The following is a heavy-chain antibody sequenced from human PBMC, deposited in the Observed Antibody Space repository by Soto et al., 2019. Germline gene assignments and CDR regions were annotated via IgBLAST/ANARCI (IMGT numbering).Heavy chain of an antibody. J-gene: IGHJ4*02. Sequence: QVQLQQWGAGLLKPSETLSLTCAVYGGSFSGYYWSWIRQPPGKGLEWIGEINHSGSTTYNPSLKSRVTISIDTSKNQFSLKLRSVTAADTAVYYCARGRGVLLWFGEYHPQAYWGQGTLVTVSS. V-gene: IGHV4-34*01. D-gene: IGHD3-10*01. CDR3: ARGRGVLLWFGEYHPQAY. CDR2: INHSGST. CDR1: GGSFSGYY.